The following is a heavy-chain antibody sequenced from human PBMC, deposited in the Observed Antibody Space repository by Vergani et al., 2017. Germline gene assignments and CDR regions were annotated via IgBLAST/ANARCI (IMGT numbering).Heavy chain of an antibody. CDR3: ARESTDGSGSYYKAHYYYYGMDV. Sequence: EVQLVESGGGLVQPGGSLRLSCAASGFTFSSYSMNWVRQAPGKGLEWVSYISSSSSTIYYADSVKGRVTISRDNAKNSLYLQMNSLRAEDTAVYYCARESTDGSGSYYKAHYYYYGMDVWGQGTTVTVSS. J-gene: IGHJ6*02. CDR2: ISSSSSTI. D-gene: IGHD3-10*01. V-gene: IGHV3-48*01. CDR1: GFTFSSYS.